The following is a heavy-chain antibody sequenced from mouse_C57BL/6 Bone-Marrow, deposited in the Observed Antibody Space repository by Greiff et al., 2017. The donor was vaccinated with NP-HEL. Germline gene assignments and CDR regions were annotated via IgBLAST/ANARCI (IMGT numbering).Heavy chain of an antibody. D-gene: IGHD3-1*01. CDR3: ARGGYYYAMDY. V-gene: IGHV1-81*01. CDR2: IYPRSGNT. J-gene: IGHJ4*01. Sequence: VQLQQSGAELARPGASVKLSCKASGYTFTSYGISWVKQRTGQGLEWIGEIYPRSGNTYYNEKFKGKDTLTADKSSSTAYMVLRSLTSEDSAVYFCARGGYYYAMDYWGQGTSVTVSS. CDR1: GYTFTSYG.